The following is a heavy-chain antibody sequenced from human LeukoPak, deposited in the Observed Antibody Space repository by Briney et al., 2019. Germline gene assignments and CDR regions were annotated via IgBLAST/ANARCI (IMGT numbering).Heavy chain of an antibody. J-gene: IGHJ4*02. CDR3: AREVVVAAGIYYFDY. D-gene: IGHD2-15*01. Sequence: PSETLSLTCTVSGGSISSGGYYWSWIRQHPGKGLEWIGYIYYSGSTYYSPSLKSRVTISVDTSKNQFSLKLSSVTAADTAVYYCAREVVVAAGIYYFDYWGQGTLVTVSS. V-gene: IGHV4-31*03. CDR2: IYYSGST. CDR1: GGSISSGGYY.